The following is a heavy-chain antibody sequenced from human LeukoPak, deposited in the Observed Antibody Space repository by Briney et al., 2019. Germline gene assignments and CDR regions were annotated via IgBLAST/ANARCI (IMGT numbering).Heavy chain of an antibody. CDR2: IKEDGSEK. CDR1: GFTFSNYW. Sequence: TGGSLRLSCAASGFTFSNYWMSWVRQAPGKGLEWVANIKEDGSEKYYVDSVKGRFTISRDNARSSLYLQMNSLRAEDTAVYYCASGRQLGYWGQGTLVTVSS. CDR3: ASGRQLGY. D-gene: IGHD6-13*01. V-gene: IGHV3-7*01. J-gene: IGHJ4*02.